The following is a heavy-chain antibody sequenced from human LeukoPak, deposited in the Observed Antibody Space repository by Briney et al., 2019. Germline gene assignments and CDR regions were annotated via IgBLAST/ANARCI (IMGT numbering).Heavy chain of an antibody. V-gene: IGHV3-74*01. J-gene: IGHJ6*03. CDR3: AKAPDNYYYYMDV. Sequence: GGSLRLSCAASGFTFSSYWMHWVRQAPGKGLVWVSRINSDGSSTSYADSVKGRFTISRDNSKNTLYLQMNSLRAEDTAVYYCAKAPDNYYYYMDVWGKGTTVTISS. CDR2: INSDGSST. CDR1: GFTFSSYW.